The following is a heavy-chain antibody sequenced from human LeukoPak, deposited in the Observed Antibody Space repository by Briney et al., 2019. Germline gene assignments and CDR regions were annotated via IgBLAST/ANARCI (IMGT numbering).Heavy chain of an antibody. CDR2: ICHSGST. CDR1: GVSISSGGYC. D-gene: IGHD3-3*01. Sequence: SETLSLTCTVSGVSISSGGYCWSWIRQPPGKGLEWIAYICHSGSTYYNPSLKSRVTISVDRSKNQFSLKLSSVTAADTAVYYCARGFVLRFLEWPIFDYWGQGTLVTVSS. CDR3: ARGFVLRFLEWPIFDY. J-gene: IGHJ4*02. V-gene: IGHV4-30-2*01.